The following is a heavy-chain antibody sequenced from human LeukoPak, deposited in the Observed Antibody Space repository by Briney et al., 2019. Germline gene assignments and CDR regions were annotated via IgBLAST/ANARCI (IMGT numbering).Heavy chain of an antibody. CDR3: AKVVQYTASTGTGLDY. V-gene: IGHV3-33*06. D-gene: IGHD6-13*01. CDR1: GFTFSYYG. CDR2: IWHDGSYI. Sequence: GGSLRLSCAASGFTFSYYGMHWVRQAPGKGLDWVAVIWHDGSYIHYADSVKGRFTISRDNSKNTVYLQMNSLRVEDTAIYYCAKVVQYTASTGTGLDYWGQGTLVTVSS. J-gene: IGHJ4*02.